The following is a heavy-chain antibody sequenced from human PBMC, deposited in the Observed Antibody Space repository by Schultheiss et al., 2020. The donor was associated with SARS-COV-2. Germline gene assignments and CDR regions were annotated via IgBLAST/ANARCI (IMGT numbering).Heavy chain of an antibody. D-gene: IGHD4-23*01. V-gene: IGHV3-33*01. CDR1: GFTFSSYG. Sequence: GGSLRLSCAASGFTFSSYGMHWVRQAPGKGLEWVAVIWYDGSNKYYADSVKGRFTISRDNSKNTLYLQMNSLRAEDTAVYYCARPTPDYGGNWGFDYWGQGTLVTVSS. CDR3: ARPTPDYGGNWGFDY. J-gene: IGHJ4*02. CDR2: IWYDGSNK.